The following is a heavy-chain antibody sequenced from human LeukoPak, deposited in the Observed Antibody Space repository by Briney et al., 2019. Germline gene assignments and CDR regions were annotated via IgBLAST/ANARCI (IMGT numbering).Heavy chain of an antibody. J-gene: IGHJ5*02. Sequence: SETLSLTCTVFGDSISDSKYFWGWIRQPPGKGLEWIGNFYSGGSTYYNPSLKSRVTISVDTSKNQFSLKVISVTAADTAVFYCARSLRRFDPWGQGTLVTVSS. CDR3: ARSLRRFDP. V-gene: IGHV4-39*07. CDR2: FYSGGST. CDR1: GDSISDSKYF. D-gene: IGHD4-17*01.